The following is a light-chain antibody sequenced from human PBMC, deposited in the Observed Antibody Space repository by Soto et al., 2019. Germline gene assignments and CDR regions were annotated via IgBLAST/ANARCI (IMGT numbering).Light chain of an antibody. J-gene: IGLJ3*02. V-gene: IGLV2-14*01. Sequence: SALTHPASVSGSLGQSITISCTGTSSDIGGYKYVSWYQQHPGKAPKLIIFEVSNRPSGVSDRFSGSNSGNTASLTISGLQAEDEADYYCTSYSRYRVLVFGGGTKVTVL. CDR2: EVS. CDR3: TSYSRYRVLV. CDR1: SSDIGGYKY.